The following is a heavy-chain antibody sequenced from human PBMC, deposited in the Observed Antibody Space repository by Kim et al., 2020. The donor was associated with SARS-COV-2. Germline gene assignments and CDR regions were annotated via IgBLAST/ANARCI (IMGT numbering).Heavy chain of an antibody. CDR2: INHSGST. Sequence: SETLSLTCAVYGGSFSGYYWSWIRQPPGKGLEWIGEINHSGSTNYNPSLKSRVTISVDTSKNQFSLKLSSVTAADTAVYYCARGSSWYYRYFDYWGQGTLVTVSS. J-gene: IGHJ4*02. V-gene: IGHV4-34*01. CDR1: GGSFSGYY. CDR3: ARGSSWYYRYFDY. D-gene: IGHD6-13*01.